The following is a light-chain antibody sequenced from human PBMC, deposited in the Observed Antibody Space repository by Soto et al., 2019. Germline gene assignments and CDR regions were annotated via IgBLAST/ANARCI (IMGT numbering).Light chain of an antibody. CDR1: YNIRNS. J-gene: IGKJ5*01. Sequence: ITMSQSPAAVSASEGDRVPLTCRASYNIRNSLNWYQQKPGKAPEFLIYKASAVESGVPSRFSGSGSGTEFTLTISSLQPDDSGTYYCRQHKTYPITFGQGARLAI. CDR2: KAS. CDR3: RQHKTYPIT. V-gene: IGKV1-5*03.